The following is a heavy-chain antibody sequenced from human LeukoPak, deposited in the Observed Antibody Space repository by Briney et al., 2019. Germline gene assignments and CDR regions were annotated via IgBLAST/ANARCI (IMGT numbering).Heavy chain of an antibody. CDR1: GFTFSSYG. V-gene: IGHV3-74*01. J-gene: IGHJ4*02. D-gene: IGHD3-10*01. Sequence: AGSLRLSCAASGFTFSSYGMSWVRQAPGKGLVWVSHINSDGSGTSYADSVKGRFTISRDNAKNTLYLQMSILRAEDTAVYYCAKFGASYPTWGQGTLVTVSS. CDR2: INSDGSGT. CDR3: AKFGASYPT.